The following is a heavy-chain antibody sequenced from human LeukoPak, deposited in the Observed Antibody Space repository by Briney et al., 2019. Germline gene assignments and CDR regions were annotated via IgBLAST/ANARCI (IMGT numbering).Heavy chain of an antibody. J-gene: IGHJ3*02. Sequence: SETLSLTCTVSGGSISSYYWSWIRQPPGKGLEWIGYIYYSGSTNYNPSLKSRVTISVDTSKNQLSLKLSSVTAADTAVYYCAREVRYYGDPNDAFDIWGQGTMVTVSS. CDR1: GGSISSYY. CDR2: IYYSGST. CDR3: AREVRYYGDPNDAFDI. V-gene: IGHV4-59*01. D-gene: IGHD4-17*01.